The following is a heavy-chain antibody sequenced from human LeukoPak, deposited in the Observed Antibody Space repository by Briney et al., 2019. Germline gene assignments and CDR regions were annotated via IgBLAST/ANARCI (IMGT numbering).Heavy chain of an antibody. V-gene: IGHV4-4*07. CDR1: GGSISSYY. Sequence: ASETLSLTCTVSGGSISSYYWSWIRQPAGKGLEWIGRMYTSGSTNYNPSLKSLVTISVDKSKNQFSLKLSSVTAADTAVYYCARDRDSTSSRFDYWGQGTLVTVSS. D-gene: IGHD6-6*01. CDR2: MYTSGST. J-gene: IGHJ4*02. CDR3: ARDRDSTSSRFDY.